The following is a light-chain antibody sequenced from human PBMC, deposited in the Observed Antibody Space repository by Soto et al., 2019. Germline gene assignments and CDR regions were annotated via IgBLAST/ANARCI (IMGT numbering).Light chain of an antibody. CDR1: SSDVGGHNS. CDR2: NVS. CDR3: TSYTSSSTYV. V-gene: IGLV2-14*01. J-gene: IGLJ1*01. Sequence: QSALTQPASVSGSPGQSITISCTGTSSDVGGHNSVSWYQQHPGKAPKLMIYNVSNRPSGVSNRFSGPKSGNTASLTISGLLAEDEADYYCTSYTSSSTYVFGAGTKLTVL.